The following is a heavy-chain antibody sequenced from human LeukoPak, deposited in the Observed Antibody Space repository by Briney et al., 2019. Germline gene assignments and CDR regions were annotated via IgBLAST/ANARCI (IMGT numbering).Heavy chain of an antibody. J-gene: IGHJ4*02. CDR1: GGSISSYY. Sequence: SETLSLTRTVSGGSISSYYWSWIRQPAGKGLEWIGRIYTSGSTNYNPSLKSRVTMSVDTSKNQFSLKLSSVTAADTAVYYCAGVPAAIGVLGYFDYWGQGTLVTVSS. V-gene: IGHV4-4*07. CDR3: AGVPAAIGVLGYFDY. CDR2: IYTSGST. D-gene: IGHD2-2*02.